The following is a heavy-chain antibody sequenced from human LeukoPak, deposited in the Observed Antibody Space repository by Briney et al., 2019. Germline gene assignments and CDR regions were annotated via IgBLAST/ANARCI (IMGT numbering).Heavy chain of an antibody. CDR3: ARDMYSGTYGH. D-gene: IGHD1-26*01. CDR2: INTTSGVT. J-gene: IGHJ4*02. Sequence: ASVKVSCKASGYTFSGSYMHWVRQAPGQGLEWMGWINTTSGVTKYAEKFQGRVTMTRDTSINTAYMEMSGLRSDDTAVYYCARDMYSGTYGHWGQGTLVTVSS. V-gene: IGHV1-2*02. CDR1: GYTFSGSY.